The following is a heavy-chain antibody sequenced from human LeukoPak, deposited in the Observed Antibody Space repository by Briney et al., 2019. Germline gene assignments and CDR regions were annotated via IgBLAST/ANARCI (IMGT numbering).Heavy chain of an antibody. D-gene: IGHD3-10*01. CDR1: GYTFTGYY. V-gene: IGHV1-2*02. CDR2: INPNSGGT. CDR3: ARVGALLWFGELFDY. Sequence: GASVKVSCKASGYTFTGYYMHWVRQAPGQGLEWMGWINPNSGGTNYAQKFQGRVTMTRDTSISTAYMELSRLRSDDTAVYYCARVGALLWFGELFDYWGQGTLVTVSS. J-gene: IGHJ4*02.